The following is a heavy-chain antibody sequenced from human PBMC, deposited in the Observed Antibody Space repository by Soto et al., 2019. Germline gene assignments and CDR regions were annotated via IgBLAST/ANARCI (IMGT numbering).Heavy chain of an antibody. CDR2: ISYDGSNK. J-gene: IGHJ4*02. Sequence: GALRLSCAASGFTFSSYGMHWVRQAPGKGLEWVAVISYDGSNKYYADSVKGRFTISRDNSKNTLYLQMNSLRAEDTAVYYCARCRTYDILTGYLDYWGQGTLVTVSS. CDR3: ARCRTYDILTGYLDY. V-gene: IGHV3-30*03. CDR1: GFTFSSYG. D-gene: IGHD3-9*01.